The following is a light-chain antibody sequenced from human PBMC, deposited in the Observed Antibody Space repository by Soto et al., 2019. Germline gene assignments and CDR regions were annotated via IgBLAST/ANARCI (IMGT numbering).Light chain of an antibody. Sequence: VMTQSPATLSVSPGERVTLSCRSSQSVGDNLAWFQQKPGQGPRLLIYGASTRATGIPVRFSGSGSVTDFTLTISSLRSEDSAVYLCQQYNNWPITFGQGIRLEI. CDR3: QQYNNWPIT. V-gene: IGKV3-15*01. J-gene: IGKJ5*01. CDR1: QSVGDN. CDR2: GAS.